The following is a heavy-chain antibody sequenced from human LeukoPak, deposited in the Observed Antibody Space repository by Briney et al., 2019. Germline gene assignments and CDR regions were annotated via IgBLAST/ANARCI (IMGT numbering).Heavy chain of an antibody. J-gene: IGHJ4*02. V-gene: IGHV3-30*03. CDR2: ISYDGSNK. Sequence: PGRSLRLSCAASGFTFSSYGMHWVRQARGKGLEWVAVISYDGSNKYYADSVKGRFTISRDNSKNTLYLQMNSLRAEDTAVYYCARVGLYYYDSSGYYFDYWGQGTLVTVSS. CDR1: GFTFSSYG. D-gene: IGHD3-22*01. CDR3: ARVGLYYYDSSGYYFDY.